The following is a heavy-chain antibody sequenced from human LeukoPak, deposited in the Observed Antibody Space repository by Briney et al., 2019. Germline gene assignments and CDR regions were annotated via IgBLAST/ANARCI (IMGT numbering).Heavy chain of an antibody. V-gene: IGHV4-61*01. Sequence: SETLSLTCTVSGGSASSGHYFWSWVRQPPGKGLEWIGYVHNSGDTNYNPSLERRVTISIDTSRTQVSLKLDSVTAADTAVYYCARTGYQGGYWGQGTLVTVSS. J-gene: IGHJ4*02. D-gene: IGHD2-2*01. CDR2: VHNSGDT. CDR3: ARTGYQGGY. CDR1: GGSASSGHYF.